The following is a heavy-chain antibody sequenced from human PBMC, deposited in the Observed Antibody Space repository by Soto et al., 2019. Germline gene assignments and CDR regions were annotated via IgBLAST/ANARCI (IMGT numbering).Heavy chain of an antibody. D-gene: IGHD2-15*01. CDR3: AREGGVAATEYYYGMDV. Sequence: SVKVSCKASGGTFSSYAISWVRQAPGQGLEWMGGIIPIFGTANYAQKFQGRVTSTADESTSTAYMELSSLRSEDTAVYYCAREGGVAATEYYYGMDVWGQGTTVPVSS. V-gene: IGHV1-69*13. CDR2: IIPIFGTA. J-gene: IGHJ6*02. CDR1: GGTFSSYA.